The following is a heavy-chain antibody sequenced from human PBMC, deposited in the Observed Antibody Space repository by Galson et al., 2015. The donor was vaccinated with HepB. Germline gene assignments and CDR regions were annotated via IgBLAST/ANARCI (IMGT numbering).Heavy chain of an antibody. J-gene: IGHJ4*02. Sequence: SLRLSCAASGFTFSSYAMSWVRQAPGKGLEWVSAISGSGGSTYYADSVKGRFTISRDNSKNTLYLQMNSLRAEDTAVYYCAKDTFQSPYYDFWSGYQTAPFDYWGQGTLVTVSS. V-gene: IGHV3-23*01. CDR3: AKDTFQSPYYDFWSGYQTAPFDY. D-gene: IGHD3-3*01. CDR1: GFTFSSYA. CDR2: ISGSGGST.